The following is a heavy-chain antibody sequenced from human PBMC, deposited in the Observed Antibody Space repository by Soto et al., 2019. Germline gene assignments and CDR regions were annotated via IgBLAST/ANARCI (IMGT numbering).Heavy chain of an antibody. CDR2: VKMKSEGGTT. Sequence: EVQLVESGGGLVTPGGSLRLSCAASGFTFSNAWMNWVRQAPGKGLEWVGLVKMKSEGGTTHYAAPVNGRFTISRDDSEQTLYLQMSSLKTEDTAVYYCTTLGSHYYYHNFDVWGQGTTVTVSS. CDR1: GFTFSNAW. CDR3: TTLGSHYYYHNFDV. V-gene: IGHV3-15*07. J-gene: IGHJ6*02.